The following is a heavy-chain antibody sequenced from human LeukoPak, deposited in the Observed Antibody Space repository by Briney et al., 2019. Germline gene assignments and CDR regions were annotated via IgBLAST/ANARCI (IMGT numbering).Heavy chain of an antibody. CDR2: ISAYNGDT. CDR3: ARGGGVAITVVFDY. CDR1: GYTFNRYG. J-gene: IGHJ4*02. V-gene: IGHV1-18*01. Sequence: ASVKVSCKASGYTFNRYGFTWVRQAPGQGLEWMGWISAYNGDTNYAQKFQGRVTMTTDTSTTTAYMELRSLESDDTAVYYCARGGGVAITVVFDYWGQGTLVTVSS. D-gene: IGHD5-24*01.